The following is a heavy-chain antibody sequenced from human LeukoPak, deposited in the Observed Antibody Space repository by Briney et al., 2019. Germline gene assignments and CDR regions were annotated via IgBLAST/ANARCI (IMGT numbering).Heavy chain of an antibody. V-gene: IGHV4-39*01. J-gene: IGHJ2*01. Sequence: SETLSLTCTVSGGSISSSSYYWGWIRQPPGKGLEWIGSIYYTRSTYYNPSLKSRVTISVDTSKNRFSLKLTSVTAADTAVYYCARGVTMIVVVIHDWYFDLWGRGTLVTVSS. CDR1: GGSISSSSYY. CDR3: ARGVTMIVVVIHDWYFDL. D-gene: IGHD3-22*01. CDR2: IYYTRST.